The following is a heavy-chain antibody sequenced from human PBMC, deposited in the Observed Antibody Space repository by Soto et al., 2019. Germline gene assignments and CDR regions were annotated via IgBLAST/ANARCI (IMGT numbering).Heavy chain of an antibody. CDR3: ARGDGDYYDGNGYLGRH. J-gene: IGHJ4*02. D-gene: IGHD3-22*01. V-gene: IGHV3-74*01. CDR2: INSDGSRT. CDR1: GFTFSTYA. Sequence: GSLRLSCAASGFTFSTYAMAWVRQAPGKGLVWVSRINSDGSRTSYADSAKGRFTISRDNAKNTVYLQMNSLRAEDTAVYYCARGDGDYYDGNGYLGRHWGQGTLVTVSS.